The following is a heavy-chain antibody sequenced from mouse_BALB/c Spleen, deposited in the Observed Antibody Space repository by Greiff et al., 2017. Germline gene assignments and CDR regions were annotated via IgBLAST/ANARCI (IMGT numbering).Heavy chain of an antibody. Sequence: EVQRVESGGGLVKPGGSLKLSCAASGFTFSSYAMSWVRQTPEKRLEWVATISSGGSYTYYPDSVKGRFTISRDNAKNTLYLQMSSLRSEDTAMYYCARQYGNYENYFDYWGQGTTLTVSS. V-gene: IGHV5-9-3*01. CDR1: GFTFSSYA. CDR2: ISSGGSYT. D-gene: IGHD2-1*01. CDR3: ARQYGNYENYFDY. J-gene: IGHJ2*01.